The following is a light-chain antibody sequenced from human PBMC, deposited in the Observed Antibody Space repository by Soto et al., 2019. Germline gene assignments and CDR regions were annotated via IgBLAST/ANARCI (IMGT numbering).Light chain of an antibody. J-gene: IGKJ4*01. Sequence: DIQMTQSPSSLSASVGDRVTITCRASQSITTYLNWYQQKPGKAPKLLIFAASSLRSGVPSRFSGSGSGTDFTLTISSLQPEDFATYFCKQAYSTPLTFGGWTKVEIK. CDR2: AAS. CDR3: KQAYSTPLT. CDR1: QSITTY. V-gene: IGKV1-39*01.